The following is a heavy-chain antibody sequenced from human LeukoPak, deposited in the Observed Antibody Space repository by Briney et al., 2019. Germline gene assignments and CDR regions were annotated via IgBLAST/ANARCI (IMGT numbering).Heavy chain of an antibody. D-gene: IGHD6-19*01. CDR1: GGSITGYY. V-gene: IGHV4-59*08. CDR3: ATFMAGAFDI. J-gene: IGHJ3*02. Sequence: SETLSLTCTVSGGSITGYYWSWIRQPPGKGLEWIGYIYYSGSTNYNPSLKSRVTISVDTSKNQFSLKLSSVTAADTAVYYCATFMAGAFDIWGQGTMVTVS. CDR2: IYYSGST.